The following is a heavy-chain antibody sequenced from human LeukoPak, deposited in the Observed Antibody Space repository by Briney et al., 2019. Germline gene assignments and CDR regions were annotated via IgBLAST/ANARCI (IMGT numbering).Heavy chain of an antibody. V-gene: IGHV1-2*02. J-gene: IGHJ5*02. Sequence: ASVTVSCKASGYTFTDYYMHWVRLAPGQGLEWMGWINPSSGGTNYAQKFQGRVTMTRDTSISTAYMELSRLTFDDTAVYYCTRHVGAEVWFDPWGQGTLVTVSA. CDR2: INPSSGGT. CDR1: GYTFTDYY. CDR3: TRHVGAEVWFDP. D-gene: IGHD1-26*01.